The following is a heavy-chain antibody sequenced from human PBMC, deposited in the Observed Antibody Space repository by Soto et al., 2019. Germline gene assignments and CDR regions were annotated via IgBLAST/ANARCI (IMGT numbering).Heavy chain of an antibody. Sequence: SETLSLTCTVSGGSISSSSYYWGWIRQPPGKGLEWIGSIYYSGSTYYNPSLKSRVTISVDTSKNQFSLKLSSVTAADTAVYYCARLIMVRGVHYDYWGQGTLVTVSS. CDR2: IYYSGST. V-gene: IGHV4-39*01. CDR1: GGSISSSSYY. D-gene: IGHD3-10*01. J-gene: IGHJ4*02. CDR3: ARLIMVRGVHYDY.